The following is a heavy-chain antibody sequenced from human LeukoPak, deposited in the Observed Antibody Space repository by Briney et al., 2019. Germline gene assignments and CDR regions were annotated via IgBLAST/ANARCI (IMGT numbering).Heavy chain of an antibody. D-gene: IGHD3-10*01. CDR3: ARGAPVSGNYYHHDAFDI. J-gene: IGHJ3*02. V-gene: IGHV4-39*01. CDR1: GGSISSSNYY. CDR2: MYYSGRT. Sequence: SETLSLTCNVSGGSISSSNYYWGWIRQPPGKGLEWIGSMYYSGRTYQSPSLKSRVTISVDTSKNQFSLKLTSVTAADTAVYYCARGAPVSGNYYHHDAFDIWGQGTMVTASP.